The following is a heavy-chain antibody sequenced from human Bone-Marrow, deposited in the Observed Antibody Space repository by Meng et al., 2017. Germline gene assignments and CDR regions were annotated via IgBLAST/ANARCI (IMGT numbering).Heavy chain of an antibody. V-gene: IGHV4-34*01. Sequence: GSLRLSCAVYGGSFSGYYRSWIRQPPGKGLEWIGEINHSGSTNYNPSLKSRVTISVDTSKNQFSLKLSSVTAADTAVYYCARAGVTIFGVVIPRNWDYYYYGMDVWGQGTTVTVSS. CDR2: INHSGST. CDR3: ARAGVTIFGVVIPRNWDYYYYGMDV. CDR1: GGSFSGYY. J-gene: IGHJ6*02. D-gene: IGHD3-3*01.